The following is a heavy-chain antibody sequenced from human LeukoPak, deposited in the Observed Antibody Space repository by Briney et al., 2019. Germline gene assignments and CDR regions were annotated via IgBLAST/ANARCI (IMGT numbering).Heavy chain of an antibody. D-gene: IGHD1-26*01. J-gene: IGHJ4*02. CDR2: VHYRGST. CDR1: RGSISSNNHC. CDR3: ARVTGSYYDDFDY. Sequence: SETLSLTCSVSRGSISSNNHCWGWIRQPPGKGLEWIGNVHYRGSTYYNPSLKSRFTISVDTSKSQFSLKLSSVTAADTAVYYCARVTGSYYDDFDYWGQGTLVTVSS. V-gene: IGHV4-39*01.